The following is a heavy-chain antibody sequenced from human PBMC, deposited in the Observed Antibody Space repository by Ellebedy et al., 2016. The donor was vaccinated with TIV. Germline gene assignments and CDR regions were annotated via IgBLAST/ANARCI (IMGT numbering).Heavy chain of an antibody. V-gene: IGHV1-69*05. Sequence: SVKVSCXASGGTFSSYAISWVRQAPGQGLEWMGGIIPIFGTANYAQKFQGWVTMTRDTSTSTAYMELSSLRSEDTAVYYCARDEGSAEFDYWGQGTLVTVSS. CDR2: IIPIFGTA. D-gene: IGHD3-10*01. J-gene: IGHJ4*02. CDR3: ARDEGSAEFDY. CDR1: GGTFSSYA.